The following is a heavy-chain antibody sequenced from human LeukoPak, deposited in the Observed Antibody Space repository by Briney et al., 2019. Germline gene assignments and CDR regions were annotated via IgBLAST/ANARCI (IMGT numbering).Heavy chain of an antibody. Sequence: SETLSLTCTVSGGSISSYYWGWIRQTPGKGLEWVGSIYYNGDTYYNPSFKSRVSMSVDTAKNQISLILTSVTAADTAVYYCSREGYSCPNWFDTWGQGTLVTVSS. V-gene: IGHV4-39*07. CDR2: IYYNGDT. D-gene: IGHD4-11*01. CDR3: SREGYSCPNWFDT. CDR1: GGSISSYY. J-gene: IGHJ5*02.